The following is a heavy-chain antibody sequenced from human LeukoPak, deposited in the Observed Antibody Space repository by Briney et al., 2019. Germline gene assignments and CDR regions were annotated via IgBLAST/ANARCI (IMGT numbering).Heavy chain of an antibody. CDR2: IYYSGRT. V-gene: IGHV4-39*01. CDR1: GDSVSRSDSY. D-gene: IGHD3-22*01. CDR3: ARRRYYDGSGYLE. J-gene: IGHJ1*01. Sequence: NPSETLSLTCSVSGDSVSRSDSYWDWIRQPPGKGLQWIGTIYYSGRTYYSPSLKSRVTVSVDTSNNQFSLNLRSVTAADTAVYYCARRRYYDGSGYLEWGQGTLLSVSS.